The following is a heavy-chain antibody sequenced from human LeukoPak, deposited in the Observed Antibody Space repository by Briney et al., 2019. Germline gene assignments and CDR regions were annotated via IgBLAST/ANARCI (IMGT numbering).Heavy chain of an antibody. Sequence: SETLSLTCAVYGGSFSGYYWSWIRQPPGKGLEWIGEINHSGSTNYNPSLKSRVTISVDTSKNQFSLKLSSVTAADMAVYYCARGDSSGYYAQPWGQGTLVTVSS. V-gene: IGHV4-34*01. J-gene: IGHJ5*02. D-gene: IGHD3-22*01. CDR1: GGSFSGYY. CDR2: INHSGST. CDR3: ARGDSSGYYAQP.